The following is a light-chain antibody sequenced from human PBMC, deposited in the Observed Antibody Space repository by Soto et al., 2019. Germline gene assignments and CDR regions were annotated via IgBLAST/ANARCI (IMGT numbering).Light chain of an antibody. CDR1: QSISNW. CDR2: GAS. V-gene: IGKV1-5*01. CDR3: QQYDSYSYT. Sequence: DIQMTQSPSTLSASVGDRVTITCRTSQSISNWLAWYQQKPGKAPKLLISGASSLESGVPSRFRGSGSGTKFTLTVSSLQPDVFATYYCQQYDSYSYTFGQGTKLEIK. J-gene: IGKJ2*01.